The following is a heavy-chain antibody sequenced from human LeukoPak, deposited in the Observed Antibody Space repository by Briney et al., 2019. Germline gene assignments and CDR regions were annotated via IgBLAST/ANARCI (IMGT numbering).Heavy chain of an antibody. CDR1: GFTFSNYV. Sequence: GGSLRLSCAASGFTFSNYVMSWVRQAPGKGLEWVSGITGSGGSTYYADSVKGRFTISRDNSKNTLYLQMNSLRAEDTAVYYCAKVGATAVVFDYWGQGTLVTVSS. CDR2: ITGSGGST. J-gene: IGHJ4*02. D-gene: IGHD1-26*01. CDR3: AKVGATAVVFDY. V-gene: IGHV3-23*01.